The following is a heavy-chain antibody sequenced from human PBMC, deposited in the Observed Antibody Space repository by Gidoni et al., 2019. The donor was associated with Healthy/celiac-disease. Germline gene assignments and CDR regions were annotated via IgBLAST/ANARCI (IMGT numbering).Heavy chain of an antibody. V-gene: IGHV4-34*01. Sequence: QVQLQQWGAGLLKPSETLSLTCARYGGSFSGYYWSWIRQPPGKGLEWIGEINHSGSTNYNPSLKSRVTISVDTSKNQFSLKLSSVTAAETAVYYCAISLVVAAINYWGQGTLVTVSS. CDR2: INHSGST. CDR1: GGSFSGYY. D-gene: IGHD2-15*01. CDR3: AISLVVAAINY. J-gene: IGHJ4*02.